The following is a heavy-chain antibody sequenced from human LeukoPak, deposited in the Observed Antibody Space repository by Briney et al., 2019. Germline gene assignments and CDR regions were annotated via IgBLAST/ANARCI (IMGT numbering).Heavy chain of an antibody. Sequence: PGRSLRLSCAASGFTFSSYGMHWVRQAPGKGLEWVAVIWYDGSNKYYADSVKGRFTISRDNSKNTLYLQMNSLRAEDTAVYYCAKDLNFGMAGWVFDYWGQGTLITVSS. D-gene: IGHD1-14*01. J-gene: IGHJ4*02. CDR3: AKDLNFGMAGWVFDY. CDR1: GFTFSSYG. V-gene: IGHV3-33*06. CDR2: IWYDGSNK.